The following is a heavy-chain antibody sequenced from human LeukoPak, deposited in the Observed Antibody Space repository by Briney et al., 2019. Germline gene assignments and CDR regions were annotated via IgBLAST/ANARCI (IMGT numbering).Heavy chain of an antibody. CDR1: GYTFTGYY. J-gene: IGHJ4*02. CDR3: ARDIAAYCGGDCYYGFDY. V-gene: IGHV1-2*02. D-gene: IGHD2-21*02. CDR2: INPNSGGT. Sequence: ASVKVSCKASGYTFTGYYMHWVRQAPGQGLEWMGWINPNSGGTNYAQKFQGRVTMTRDTSISTAYMELSRLRSDDTAAYYCARDIAAYCGGDCYYGFDYWGQGTLVTVSS.